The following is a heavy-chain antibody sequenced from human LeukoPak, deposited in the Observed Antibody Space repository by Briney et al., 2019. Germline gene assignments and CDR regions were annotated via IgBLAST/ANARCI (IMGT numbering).Heavy chain of an antibody. J-gene: IGHJ4*02. V-gene: IGHV4-39*07. Sequence: PSETLSLTCTVSGGSISSSSYYWGWIRQPPGKGLEWIGSIYYSGSTYYNPSLKSRVTISVDTSKNQFSLKLGSVTAADTAVYYCARDLYRAYFDYWGQGTLVTVSS. CDR1: GGSISSSSYY. CDR3: ARDLYRAYFDY. D-gene: IGHD2-8*01. CDR2: IYYSGST.